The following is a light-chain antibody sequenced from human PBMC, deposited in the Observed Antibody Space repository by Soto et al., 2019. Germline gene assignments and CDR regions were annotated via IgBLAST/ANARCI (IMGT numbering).Light chain of an antibody. CDR1: QNIDNH. J-gene: IGKJ5*01. CDR2: AAS. V-gene: IGKV1-39*01. CDR3: QQSSSSPPIT. Sequence: DIPLTQSPSSLSASLGDSVSISCRASQNIDNHLHWYRQKSGKAPEVLIYAASTLRDGVSSRFSGSGYGTEFTLTINNLQPEDFATYYCQQSSSSPPITVGQGTRLDI.